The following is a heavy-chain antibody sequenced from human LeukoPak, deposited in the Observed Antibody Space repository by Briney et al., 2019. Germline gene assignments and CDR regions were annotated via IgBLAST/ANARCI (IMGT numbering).Heavy chain of an antibody. CDR3: ARDLDGYNLGWFDP. CDR1: GYTFTSYG. J-gene: IGHJ5*02. Sequence: ASVKVSCKASGYTFTSYGISWVRQAPGQGLEWMGRISAYNGNTNYAQKLQGRVTMTTDTSTSTAYMELRSLRSDDTAVYYCARDLDGYNLGWFDPWGQGTLVTVSS. V-gene: IGHV1-18*01. CDR2: ISAYNGNT. D-gene: IGHD5-24*01.